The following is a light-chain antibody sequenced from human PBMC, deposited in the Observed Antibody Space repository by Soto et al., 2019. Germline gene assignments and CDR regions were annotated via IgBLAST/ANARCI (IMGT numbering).Light chain of an antibody. V-gene: IGLV1-40*01. CDR3: QSYDSTLSARYV. Sequence: SARAHPPQGSGAPGRRSATSGIGAAPKTGAGYGVHWYQQRPGTAPKLLIVGGTIRPSGVPDRFSASTSGTSASLAITGLQAEDEGDYYCQSYDSTLSARYVFGTGTKVTVL. J-gene: IGLJ1*01. CDR2: GGT. CDR1: APKTGAGYG.